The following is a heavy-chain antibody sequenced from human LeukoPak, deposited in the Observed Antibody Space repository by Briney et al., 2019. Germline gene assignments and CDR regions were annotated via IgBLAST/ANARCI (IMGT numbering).Heavy chain of an antibody. D-gene: IGHD6-19*01. J-gene: IGHJ4*02. CDR3: AREKQKYSSGWYCLDY. Sequence: GSLRLSCAASGFTFSTYGLHWVRQAPGKGLEWVAHIWYDGSNKYYADSVKGRFTISRDNSKNTLYLQMNSLRAEDTAVYYCAREKQKYSSGWYCLDYWGQGTLVTVSS. V-gene: IGHV3-33*01. CDR1: GFTFSTYG. CDR2: IWYDGSNK.